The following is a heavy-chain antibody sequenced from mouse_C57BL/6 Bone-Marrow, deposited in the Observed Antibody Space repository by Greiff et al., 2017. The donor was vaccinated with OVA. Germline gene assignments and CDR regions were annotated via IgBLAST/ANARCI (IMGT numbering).Heavy chain of an antibody. CDR1: GYAFTNYL. V-gene: IGHV1-54*01. J-gene: IGHJ4*01. Sequence: QVQLQQSGAELVRPGTSVKVSCTASGYAFTNYLIAWVKQRPGQGLEWIGVINPGSGGTNYNEKFKGKATLTADKPSSTAYMQLSSLTSEDSAVDFCARGLYAMDYWGQGTSVTVSS. CDR3: ARGLYAMDY. CDR2: INPGSGGT.